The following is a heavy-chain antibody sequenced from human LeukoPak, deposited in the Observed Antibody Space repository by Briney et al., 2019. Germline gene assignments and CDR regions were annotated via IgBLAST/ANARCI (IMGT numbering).Heavy chain of an antibody. J-gene: IGHJ3*02. V-gene: IGHV4-39*07. CDR1: GGSISSRNYY. CDR2: VYYTGTT. D-gene: IGHD3-22*01. CDR3: ARDHGYYYDSSGYYSGAFDI. Sequence: SETLSLTCTVSGGSISSRNYYWGWIRQPPGKGLEWIGGVYYTGTTYSNPSLKSRVTISVDTSKNQFSLRLSSVTAADTAVYYCARDHGYYYDSSGYYSGAFDIWGQGTMVTVSS.